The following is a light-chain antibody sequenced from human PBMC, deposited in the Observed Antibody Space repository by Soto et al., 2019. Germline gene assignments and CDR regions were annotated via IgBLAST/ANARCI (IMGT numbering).Light chain of an antibody. CDR3: QHYGTSLFT. V-gene: IGKV3-20*01. CDR2: GAS. Sequence: EIALTQSPGTLSLSPGERGTLSCRASQSVSSSYLAWYQQKPGQAPRLLIYGASSRATGIPDRFSGSGSGTEFTLTISRLEPEDYAAYYCQHYGTSLFTFGQGTRLEIK. J-gene: IGKJ5*01. CDR1: QSVSSSY.